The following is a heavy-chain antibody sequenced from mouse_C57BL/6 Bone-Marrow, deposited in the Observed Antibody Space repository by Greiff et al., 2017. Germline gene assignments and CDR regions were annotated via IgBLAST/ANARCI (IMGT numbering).Heavy chain of an antibody. J-gene: IGHJ2*01. CDR1: GFNIKDDY. CDR2: IDPENGDT. V-gene: IGHV14-4*01. CDR3: TTRVTSFDY. D-gene: IGHD2-2*01. Sequence: EVQLQQSGAELVRPGASVKLSCTASGFNIKDDYMHWVKQRPEQGLEWIGWIDPENGDTAYASKFQGKATITADTSSNTAYLQLSSLTSEDTAVYYCTTRVTSFDYWGQGTTLTVSS.